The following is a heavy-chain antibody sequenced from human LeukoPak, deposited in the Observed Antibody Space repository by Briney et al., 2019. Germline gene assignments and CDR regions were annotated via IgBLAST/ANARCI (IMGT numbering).Heavy chain of an antibody. J-gene: IGHJ4*02. Sequence: GGSLRLSCAASGFTFSSYSMNWVRQAPGKGLEWVSYISYSSSTIYYADSVKGRFTISRDNAKNSLYLQMNSLRAEDTAVYYCASLAQDCSSTSCGVDYWGQGTLVTVSS. V-gene: IGHV3-48*04. CDR2: ISYSSSTI. D-gene: IGHD2-2*01. CDR3: ASLAQDCSSTSCGVDY. CDR1: GFTFSSYS.